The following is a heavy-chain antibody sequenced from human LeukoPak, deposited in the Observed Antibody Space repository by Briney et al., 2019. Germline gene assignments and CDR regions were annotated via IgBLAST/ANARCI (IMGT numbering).Heavy chain of an antibody. D-gene: IGHD6-13*01. Sequence: GGSLRLSCAASDVTLSSHWMYWVRQAPGEGLVWVARLMGDGGTTMHADSVKGRFTISRDNTNTTLYPQMNRLGGEDTALYDCERGIASSRYVEIALWCQGNLVPVS. J-gene: IGHJ4*02. V-gene: IGHV3-74*03. CDR1: DVTLSSHW. CDR2: LMGDGGTT. CDR3: ERGIASSRYVEIAL.